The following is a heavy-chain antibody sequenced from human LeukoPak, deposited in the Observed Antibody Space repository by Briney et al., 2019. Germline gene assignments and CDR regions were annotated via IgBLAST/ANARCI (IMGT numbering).Heavy chain of an antibody. Sequence: GGSLRLSCAASGFTFSNYAMNWVRQAPGKGLEWVSYISSSGGTIYYADSLKGRFTISRDNAKNSLYLQMNSLRAEDTAVYYCAREDYVWGSYPFDYWGQGTLVTVSS. J-gene: IGHJ4*02. V-gene: IGHV3-48*03. CDR2: ISSSGGTI. CDR3: AREDYVWGSYPFDY. D-gene: IGHD3-16*01. CDR1: GFTFSNYA.